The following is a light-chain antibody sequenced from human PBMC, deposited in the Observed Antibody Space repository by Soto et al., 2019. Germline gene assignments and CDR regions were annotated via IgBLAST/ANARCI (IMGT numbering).Light chain of an antibody. V-gene: IGKV3-15*01. CDR2: GAS. J-gene: IGKJ2*01. CDR1: QSVSSN. Sequence: ERVMTQSPATVSVSPGERATLSCRASQSVSSNLAWYQQKPGQAPRLLIYGASTRATGIPARFSGSGSGTEFTLTISSLQSEDFAVYYCQQYNNWPYTFGQGTKLEIK. CDR3: QQYNNWPYT.